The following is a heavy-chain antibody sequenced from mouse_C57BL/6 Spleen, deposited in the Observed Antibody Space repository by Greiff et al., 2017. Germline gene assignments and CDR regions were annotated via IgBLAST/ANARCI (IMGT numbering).Heavy chain of an antibody. Sequence: QVQLQQSGPGLVQPSQSLSITCTVSGFSLTSYGVHWVRQSPGKGLEWLGVIWRGGSTDYNAAFMSRLSITKDNSKSQVFFKMNSLQADDTAIYYCAKTRDYDYGGTFDYWGQGTTLTVSS. V-gene: IGHV2-5*01. D-gene: IGHD2-4*01. CDR2: IWRGGST. J-gene: IGHJ2*01. CDR1: GFSLTSYG. CDR3: AKTRDYDYGGTFDY.